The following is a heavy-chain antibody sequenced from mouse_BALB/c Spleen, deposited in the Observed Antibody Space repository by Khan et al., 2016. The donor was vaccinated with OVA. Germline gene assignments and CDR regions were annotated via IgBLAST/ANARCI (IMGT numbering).Heavy chain of an antibody. J-gene: IGHJ2*01. Sequence: VQLKHSGPELVKPGASVKISCKASGYSFTGYFMNWVMQSHGKSLEWIGRINPHIGETFYNQKFTGQAILTVDESSRPVHMMLRSLASEDSSVYYCARKNGSDVDYWGQGTTLTVSS. CDR1: GYSFTGYF. CDR3: ARKNGSDVDY. V-gene: IGHV1-20*02. D-gene: IGHD1-1*01. CDR2: INPHIGET.